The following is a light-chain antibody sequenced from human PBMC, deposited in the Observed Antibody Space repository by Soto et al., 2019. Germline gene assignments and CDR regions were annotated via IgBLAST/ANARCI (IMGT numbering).Light chain of an antibody. CDR2: GAS. Sequence: EIVMTQSPATLSVSPGERATLSCRASQSVSSNLAWYQQKPGQAPRLLIYGASTRATGIPARFSGSGSGTEFTLTISSLQSEDFAVYYCQHYNNWPWTSGQGTKVEIK. J-gene: IGKJ1*01. CDR1: QSVSSN. CDR3: QHYNNWPWT. V-gene: IGKV3-15*01.